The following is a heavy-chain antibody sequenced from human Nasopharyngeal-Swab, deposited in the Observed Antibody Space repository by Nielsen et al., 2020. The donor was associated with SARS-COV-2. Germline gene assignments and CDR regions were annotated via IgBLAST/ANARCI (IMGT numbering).Heavy chain of an antibody. Sequence: LRLSCTVSGGSISSSSYYWGWIRQPPGKGLEWIGSIYYSGSTYYNPSLKSRVTISVDTSKNQFSLKLSSVTAADTAVYYCARRMKDIVVVVAATPGYYFDYWGQGTLVTVSS. D-gene: IGHD2-15*01. V-gene: IGHV4-39*01. CDR2: IYYSGST. CDR1: GGSISSSSYY. J-gene: IGHJ4*02. CDR3: ARRMKDIVVVVAATPGYYFDY.